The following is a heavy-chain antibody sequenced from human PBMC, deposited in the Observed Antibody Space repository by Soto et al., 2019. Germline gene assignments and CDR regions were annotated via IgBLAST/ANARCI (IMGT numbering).Heavy chain of an antibody. CDR2: IYYSGST. CDR3: ARDRRRGKTATPWGLVFYI. D-gene: IGHD5-18*01. V-gene: IGHV4-59*01. J-gene: IGHJ3*02. CDR1: GGSISSYY. Sequence: PSETLSLTCTVSGGSISSYYWTWIRQPPGKGMEWIGYIYYSGSTNYNPSLKSRVTISVDTSKNQFSLKLSSVTAADTAVYYCARDRRRGKTATPWGLVFYIWGQGTMVTVSS.